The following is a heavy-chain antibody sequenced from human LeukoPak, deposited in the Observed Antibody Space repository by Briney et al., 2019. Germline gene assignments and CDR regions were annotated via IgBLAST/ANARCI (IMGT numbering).Heavy chain of an antibody. D-gene: IGHD2-2*01. CDR1: GGSISSGDYY. CDR3: ARVQGYCSSTSCLRGRGYYYYGMDV. J-gene: IGHJ6*04. V-gene: IGHV4-30-4*01. CDR2: IYYSGST. Sequence: PSQTLSLTCTVSGGSISSGDYYWSWIRQPPGKGLEWIGYIYYSGSTYYNPSLKSRVTISVDTSKNQFSLKLSSVTAADTAVYYCARVQGYCSSTSCLRGRGYYYYGMDVWGKGTTVTVSS.